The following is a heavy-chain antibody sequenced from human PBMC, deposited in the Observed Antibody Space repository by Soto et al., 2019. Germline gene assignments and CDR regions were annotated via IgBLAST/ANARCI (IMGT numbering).Heavy chain of an antibody. V-gene: IGHV3-23*01. CDR2: ISNSFSDGNT. Sequence: EVQLLESGGGLVQPGGSLRLSCAASGFTFSTYAMDWVRQAPGKGLEWVAAISNSFSDGNTHYADSVKGRFTISRDNDKNTLFLEMNSLRAEDTAVYYCAKVFSPEGGNYFDHWGQGTLVTVSS. CDR3: AKVFSPEGGNYFDH. J-gene: IGHJ4*02. CDR1: GFTFSTYA.